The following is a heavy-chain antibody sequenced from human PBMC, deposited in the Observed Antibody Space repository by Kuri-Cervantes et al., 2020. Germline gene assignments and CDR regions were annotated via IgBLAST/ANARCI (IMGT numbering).Heavy chain of an antibody. CDR1: GGSFSGYY. J-gene: IGHJ3*02. Sequence: SQTLSLTCAVYGGSFSGYYWSWIRQPPGKGLEWIGEINHSGSTNYNPSLKSRVTIHTSKNQFSLKLSSVTAADTAVYYCARHLFDSSGYYGVPDAFDIWGQGTMVTVSS. D-gene: IGHD3-22*01. CDR3: ARHLFDSSGYYGVPDAFDI. CDR2: INHSGST. V-gene: IGHV4-34*01.